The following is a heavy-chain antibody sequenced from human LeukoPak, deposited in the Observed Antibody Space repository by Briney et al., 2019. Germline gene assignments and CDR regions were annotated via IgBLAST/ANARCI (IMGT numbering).Heavy chain of an antibody. J-gene: IGHJ5*02. CDR2: INQNGGVK. D-gene: IGHD6-6*01. CDR3: ARAIRLVTLTNWFDP. Sequence: PGGSLRLSCVASGFIFGDYWMRWVRQAPGKGLEWVATINQNGGVKYYVDSVKGRFTISRDNAKTSLFLQMNSLRAEDTAVYYCARAIRLVTLTNWFDPWGQGTLVTVSS. V-gene: IGHV3-7*01. CDR1: GFIFGDYW.